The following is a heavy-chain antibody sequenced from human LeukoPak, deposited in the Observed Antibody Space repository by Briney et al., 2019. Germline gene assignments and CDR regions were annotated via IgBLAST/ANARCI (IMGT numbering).Heavy chain of an antibody. CDR1: GYTFTSYG. V-gene: IGHV5-51*01. D-gene: IGHD6-6*01. Sequence: KVSCKASGYTFTSYGISWVRQMPGKGLEWMGIIYPGDSDTRYSPSFQGQVTISADKSISTAYLQWSSLKASDTAMYYCARLEYSTPFDYWGQGTLVTVSS. CDR3: ARLEYSTPFDY. CDR2: IYPGDSDT. J-gene: IGHJ4*02.